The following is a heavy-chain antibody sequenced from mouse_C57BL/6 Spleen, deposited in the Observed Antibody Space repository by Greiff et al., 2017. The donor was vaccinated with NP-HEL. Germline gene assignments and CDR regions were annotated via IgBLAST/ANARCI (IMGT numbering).Heavy chain of an antibody. CDR2: ISSGSSTI. CDR3: ARDAMDY. V-gene: IGHV5-17*01. CDR1: GFTFSDSG. J-gene: IGHJ4*01. Sequence: EVKLVESGGGLVKPGGSLKLSCAASGFTFSDSGMHWVRQAPEKGLEWVAYISSGSSTIYYADTVKGRFTISRDNAKNTLFLQMTSLRSEDTAMYYCARDAMDYWGQGTSVTVSS.